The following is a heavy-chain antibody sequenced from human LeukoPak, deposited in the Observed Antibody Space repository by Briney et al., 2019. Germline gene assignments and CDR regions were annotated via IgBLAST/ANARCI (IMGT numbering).Heavy chain of an antibody. J-gene: IGHJ5*02. V-gene: IGHV1-2*02. Sequence: ASVKVSCKASGYTFTGYYMHWVRQAPGQGLEWMGWINPNSGGTNYAQKFQGRVTMTRDTSISTAYMELSRLRSDDTAVYYCARVGYCSGGSCYSQGWFDPWGQGTLVIVSS. CDR3: ARVGYCSGGSCYSQGWFDP. CDR2: INPNSGGT. D-gene: IGHD2-15*01. CDR1: GYTFTGYY.